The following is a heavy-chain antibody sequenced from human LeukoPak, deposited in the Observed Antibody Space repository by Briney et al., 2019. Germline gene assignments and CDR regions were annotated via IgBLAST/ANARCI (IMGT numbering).Heavy chain of an antibody. V-gene: IGHV4-59*12. CDR1: GGSISSYS. CDR3: ARDRLQLQS. CDR2: IFYGGST. J-gene: IGHJ5*02. D-gene: IGHD1-1*01. Sequence: SETLSLTYSVSGGSISSYSWSWIRQPPGKGLEWIEYIFYGGSTNYNPSLKSRVTISVDTSKNQFSLKLSSVTAADTAVYYCARDRLQLQSWGQGTLVTVSS.